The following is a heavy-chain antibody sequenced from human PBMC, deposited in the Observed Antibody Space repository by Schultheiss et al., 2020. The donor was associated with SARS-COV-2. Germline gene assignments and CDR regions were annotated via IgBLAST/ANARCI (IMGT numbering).Heavy chain of an antibody. J-gene: IGHJ4*02. D-gene: IGHD4-23*01. Sequence: SETLSLTCTVSGGSISSYYWSWIRQPPGKGLEWIGYIYYSGSTNYNPSLKSRVTISVDTSKNQFSLKLSSVTAADTAVYYCAKDYGGNSGRFDYWGQGTPVTVSS. V-gene: IGHV4-59*01. CDR2: IYYSGST. CDR3: AKDYGGNSGRFDY. CDR1: GGSISSYY.